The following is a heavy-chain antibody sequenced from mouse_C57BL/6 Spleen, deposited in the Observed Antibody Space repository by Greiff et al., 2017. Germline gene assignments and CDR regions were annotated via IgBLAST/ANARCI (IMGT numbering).Heavy chain of an antibody. Sequence: EVQLVESGGGLVQPKGSLKLSCAASGFSFNTYAMNWVRQAPGKGLEWVARIRSKSNNYATYYADSVKDRFTISRDDSESMLYLQMNNLKTEDTAMYYCVRHYDRDWYFDVWGTGTTVTVSS. CDR1: GFSFNTYA. D-gene: IGHD2-12*01. CDR2: IRSKSNNYAT. J-gene: IGHJ1*03. V-gene: IGHV10-1*01. CDR3: VRHYDRDWYFDV.